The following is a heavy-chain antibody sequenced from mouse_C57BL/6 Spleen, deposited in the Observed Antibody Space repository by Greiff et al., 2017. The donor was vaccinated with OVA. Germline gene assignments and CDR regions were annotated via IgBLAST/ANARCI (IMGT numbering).Heavy chain of an antibody. V-gene: IGHV1-81*01. CDR2: IYPRSGNT. CDR1: GYTFTSYG. D-gene: IGHD4-1*02. J-gene: IGHJ4*01. Sequence: VQLQQSGAELARPGASVKLSCKASGYTFTSYGISWVKQRTGQGLEWIGEIYPRSGNTYYNEKFKGKATLTADKSSSTAYMELRSLTSEGSAVYFCARRNWDENAMDYWGQGTSVTVSS. CDR3: ARRNWDENAMDY.